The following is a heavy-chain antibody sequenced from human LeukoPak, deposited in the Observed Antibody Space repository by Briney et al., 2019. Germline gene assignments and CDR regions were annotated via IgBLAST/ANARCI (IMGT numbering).Heavy chain of an antibody. J-gene: IGHJ6*02. CDR3: ARERPAAAGTPTDHYYYYYGMDV. Sequence: ASVKVSCKASGYTFTSYYMHWVRQAPGQGLEWMGIINPSGGSTSYAQKFQGRVTMTRDTSISTAYMELSRLRSDDTAVYYCARERPAAAGTPTDHYYYYYGMDVWGQGTTVTVSS. V-gene: IGHV1-46*01. D-gene: IGHD6-13*01. CDR1: GYTFTSYY. CDR2: INPSGGST.